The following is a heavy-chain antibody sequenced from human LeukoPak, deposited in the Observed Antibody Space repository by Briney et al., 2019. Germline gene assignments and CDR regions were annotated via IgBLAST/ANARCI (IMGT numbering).Heavy chain of an antibody. Sequence: GRSLRLSCAASGFTFSSYGMHWVRQAPGKGLEWVAVIWYDGSNKYYADSVKGRFTISRDNSKNTLYLQMNSLRAEDTAVYYCARDGMITFGGVIADIPDYWGQGTLVTISS. D-gene: IGHD3-16*02. CDR3: ARDGMITFGGVIADIPDY. V-gene: IGHV3-33*01. CDR2: IWYDGSNK. CDR1: GFTFSSYG. J-gene: IGHJ4*02.